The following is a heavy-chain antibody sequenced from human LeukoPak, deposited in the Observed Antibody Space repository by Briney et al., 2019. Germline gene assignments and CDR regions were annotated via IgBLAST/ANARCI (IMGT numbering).Heavy chain of an antibody. Sequence: SGGSLRLSCAASGFTFSSYAMHWVRQAPGKGLEWVAVISYDGSNKYYADSVKGRFTISRDNSKNTLYLQMNSLRAEDTAVYYCARDRHSGIQLWLYYFDYWGQGTLVTVSS. CDR3: ARDRHSGIQLWLYYFDY. CDR2: ISYDGSNK. J-gene: IGHJ4*02. CDR1: GFTFSSYA. D-gene: IGHD5-18*01. V-gene: IGHV3-30-3*01.